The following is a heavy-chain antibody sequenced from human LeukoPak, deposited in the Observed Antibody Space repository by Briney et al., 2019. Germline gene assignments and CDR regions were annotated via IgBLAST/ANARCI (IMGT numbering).Heavy chain of an antibody. Sequence: KPSETLSLTCTVSGGSISSYYWSWIRQPPGKGLEWIGYIYYSGSTNYNPSLKSRVTISVDTSKNQFSLKLSSVTAADTAVYYCASIAADYYYYYMDVWGKGTTVTVSS. D-gene: IGHD6-25*01. J-gene: IGHJ6*03. CDR1: GGSISSYY. V-gene: IGHV4-59*12. CDR3: ASIAADYYYYYMDV. CDR2: IYYSGST.